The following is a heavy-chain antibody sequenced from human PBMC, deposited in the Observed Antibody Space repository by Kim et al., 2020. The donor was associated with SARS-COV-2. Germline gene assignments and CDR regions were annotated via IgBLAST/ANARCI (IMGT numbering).Heavy chain of an antibody. J-gene: IGHJ2*01. V-gene: IGHV3-33*05. D-gene: IGHD3-10*01. CDR1: GFTFSSYG. CDR3: ARDRGYGSGRLGTLNYWYFDL. CDR2: ISYDGSNK. Sequence: GGSLRLSCAASGFTFSSYGMHWVRQAPGKGLEWVAVISYDGSNKYYADSVKGRFTISRDNSKNTLYLQMNSLRAEDTAVYYCARDRGYGSGRLGTLNYWYFDLWGRGTLVTVSS.